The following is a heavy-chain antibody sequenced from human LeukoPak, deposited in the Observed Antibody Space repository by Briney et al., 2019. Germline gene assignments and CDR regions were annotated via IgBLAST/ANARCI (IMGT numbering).Heavy chain of an antibody. Sequence: GASVKVSCKASGGTFSSYTISWVRQAPGQGLEWMGRIIPILGIANYAQKFQGRVTITADKSTSTAYMELSSLRSEDTAVYYCPTGAAAGTAHYYYYGLDVWGQGTTVTGSS. CDR3: PTGAAAGTAHYYYYGLDV. CDR1: GGTFSSYT. D-gene: IGHD6-13*01. CDR2: IIPILGIA. V-gene: IGHV1-69*02. J-gene: IGHJ6*02.